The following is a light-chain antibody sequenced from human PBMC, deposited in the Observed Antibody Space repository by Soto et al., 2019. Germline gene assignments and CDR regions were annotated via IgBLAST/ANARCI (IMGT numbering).Light chain of an antibody. CDR1: QSINSN. CDR3: QQYNTWPGWT. J-gene: IGKJ1*01. V-gene: IGKV3-15*01. CDR2: GAS. Sequence: EVVMTQSPAALSVSPGERATLSCRASQSINSNLAWYQQKPGQAPRLLVYGASTMATGIPARFSGNGSGTEFTLTISSLQSEDFAVYYCQQYNTWPGWTFGQGTKVEIK.